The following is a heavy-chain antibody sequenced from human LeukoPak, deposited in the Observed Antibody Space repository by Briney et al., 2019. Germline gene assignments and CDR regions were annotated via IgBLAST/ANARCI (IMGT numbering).Heavy chain of an antibody. D-gene: IGHD3-10*01. CDR1: GFTFSSYA. CDR2: ISGSGGST. CDR3: ARDGYHYYGSGTYFGYYYMDV. J-gene: IGHJ6*03. Sequence: GGSLRLSCAASGFTFSSYAMSWVRQAPGKGLEGVSAISGSGGSTYYADSVKGGFTISRDNAKNSLYLQMNSLRAEDTAVYYCARDGYHYYGSGTYFGYYYMDVWGKGTTVTISS. V-gene: IGHV3-23*01.